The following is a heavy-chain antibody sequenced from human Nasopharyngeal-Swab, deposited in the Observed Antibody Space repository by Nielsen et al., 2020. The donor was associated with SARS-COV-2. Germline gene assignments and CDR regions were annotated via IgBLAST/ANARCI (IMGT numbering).Heavy chain of an antibody. CDR3: ARAEIAVADAEYFQH. D-gene: IGHD6-19*01. CDR2: IYYSGST. J-gene: IGHJ1*01. V-gene: IGHV4-30-4*01. Sequence: RQAPGKGLEWIGYIYYSGSTYSNPSLRSRVTISVDTSKNQFSLKLSSVTAADTAVYYCARAEIAVADAEYFQHWGQGTLVTVSS.